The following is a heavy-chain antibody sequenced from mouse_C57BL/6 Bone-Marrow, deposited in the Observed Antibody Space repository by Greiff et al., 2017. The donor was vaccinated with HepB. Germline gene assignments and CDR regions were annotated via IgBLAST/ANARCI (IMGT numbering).Heavy chain of an antibody. V-gene: IGHV5-17*01. CDR2: ISSGSSTI. CDR1: GFTFSDYG. Sequence: EVKLVESGGGLVKPGGSLKLSCAASGFTFSDYGMPWVRQAPEKGLEWVAYISSGSSTIYYADTVKGRFTISRDNAKNTLFLQMTRLRSEDTAMYYCARPITTVVATDYYAMDYWGQGTSVTVSS. D-gene: IGHD1-1*01. J-gene: IGHJ4*01. CDR3: ARPITTVVATDYYAMDY.